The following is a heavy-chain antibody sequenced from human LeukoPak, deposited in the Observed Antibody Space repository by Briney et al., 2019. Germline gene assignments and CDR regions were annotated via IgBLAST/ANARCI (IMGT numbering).Heavy chain of an antibody. J-gene: IGHJ1*01. CDR2: INPNSGDT. Sequence: ASVKVSCKASGYTFTAYCVHWVRQAPGQGLEWMGWINPNSGDTNYAQNFQGRVTMTRDTSISTAYMELSRLRSDDTAVYYCARQWLGPKYFQHWGQGTLVTVSS. CDR1: GYTFTAYC. V-gene: IGHV1-2*02. CDR3: ARQWLGPKYFQH. D-gene: IGHD6-19*01.